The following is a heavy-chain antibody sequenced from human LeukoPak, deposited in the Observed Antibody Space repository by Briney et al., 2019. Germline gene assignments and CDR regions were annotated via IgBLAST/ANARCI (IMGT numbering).Heavy chain of an antibody. CDR1: GGTFSSYA. D-gene: IGHD1-26*01. CDR2: IIPILGIA. V-gene: IGHV1-69*04. Sequence: ASVKVSCKASGGTFSSYAISWVRQAPGQGLEWMGRIIPILGIANYAEKPQGRVTMTTDTSTSTAYMELRSLRSDDTAVYYCARDVIGSYTRWFDPWGQGTLVTVSS. J-gene: IGHJ5*02. CDR3: ARDVIGSYTRWFDP.